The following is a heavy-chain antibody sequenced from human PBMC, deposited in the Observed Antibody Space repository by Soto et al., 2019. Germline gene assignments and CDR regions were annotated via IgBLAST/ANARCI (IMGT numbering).Heavy chain of an antibody. Sequence: GGSLRLSCAASGFTFSSYGMHWVRQAPGKGLEWVAVISYDGSNKYYADSVKGRFAISRDNSKNTLYLQMNSLRAEDTAVYYCAEDSGIAAAGTLDYWGQGTLVTVSS. J-gene: IGHJ4*02. CDR3: AEDSGIAAAGTLDY. CDR2: ISYDGSNK. D-gene: IGHD6-13*01. CDR1: GFTFSSYG. V-gene: IGHV3-30*18.